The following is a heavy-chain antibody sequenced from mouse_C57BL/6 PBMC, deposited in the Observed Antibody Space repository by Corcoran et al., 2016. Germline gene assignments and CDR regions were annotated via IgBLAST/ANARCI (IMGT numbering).Heavy chain of an antibody. J-gene: IGHJ2*01. V-gene: IGHV1-19*01. CDR2: INPYNGGT. D-gene: IGHD2-1*01. Sequence: EVQLQQSGPVLVKPGASVKMSCKASGYTFTDYYMNWVKQSHGKSLEWIGVINPYNGGTSYNQKFKGKATLTVDKSSSTAYMELNSLTSEDSAVYYCARESYYGNPYYFDYWGQGTTLTVSS. CDR1: GYTFTDYY. CDR3: ARESYYGNPYYFDY.